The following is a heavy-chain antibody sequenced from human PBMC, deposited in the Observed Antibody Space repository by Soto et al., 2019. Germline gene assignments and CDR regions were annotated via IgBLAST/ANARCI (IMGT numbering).Heavy chain of an antibody. J-gene: IGHJ4*02. Sequence: QVQLVQSGAEVKKPGSSVKVSCKASGGTFSSYAISWVRQAPGQGLEWMGGIIPIFGTANYAQKFQGRVTITADESTSTAYMELSSMRSEDTAVYYCARVAGSDYDSSGYFYYWGQGTLVTVSS. CDR1: GGTFSSYA. D-gene: IGHD3-22*01. V-gene: IGHV1-69*01. CDR3: ARVAGSDYDSSGYFYY. CDR2: IIPIFGTA.